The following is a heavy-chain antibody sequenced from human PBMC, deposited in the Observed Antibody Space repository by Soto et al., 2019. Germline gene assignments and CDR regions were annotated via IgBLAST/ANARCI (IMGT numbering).Heavy chain of an antibody. Sequence: KPSETLSLTCTVSGGSISSSSYYWGWIRQPPGKGLEWIGSIYYSGSTYYNPSLKSRVTISVDTSKNQFSLKLSSVTAADTAVYYCARQQYDYVLSVIDPWGQGTLVTVSS. D-gene: IGHD3-16*01. CDR1: GGSISSSSYY. CDR2: IYYSGST. CDR3: ARQQYDYVLSVIDP. V-gene: IGHV4-39*01. J-gene: IGHJ5*02.